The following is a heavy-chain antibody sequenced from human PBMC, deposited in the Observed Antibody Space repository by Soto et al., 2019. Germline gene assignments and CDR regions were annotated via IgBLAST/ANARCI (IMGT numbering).Heavy chain of an antibody. Sequence: ASVKVSCKASGGTFSSYAISWVRQAPGQGLEWMGGIIPIFGTANYAQKFQGRVTITADESTSTAYMELSSLRSEDTAVYYCAREIGYSGSYYEHEYYFDYWGQGTLGTVSS. D-gene: IGHD1-26*01. J-gene: IGHJ4*02. CDR2: IIPIFGTA. CDR3: AREIGYSGSYYEHEYYFDY. CDR1: GGTFSSYA. V-gene: IGHV1-69*13.